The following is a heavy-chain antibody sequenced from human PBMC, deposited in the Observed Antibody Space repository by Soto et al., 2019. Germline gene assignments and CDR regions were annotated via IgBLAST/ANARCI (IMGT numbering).Heavy chain of an antibody. D-gene: IGHD2-21*02. CDR1: AFSLSTGGVG. CDR3: IQSRCGGDCLQSYASYYYYCMDV. V-gene: IGHV2-5*02. J-gene: IGHJ6*02. Sequence: QITLKESGPTLVKPTQTLTLTCTFSAFSLSTGGVGVGWIRQPPGKALEWLALIYWDDDKRYSPSLRSRLTITQATSKNPVVLKMTNMDPVDTTTYYCIQSRCGGDCLQSYASYYYYCMDVWGQGTTVTVSS. CDR2: IYWDDDK.